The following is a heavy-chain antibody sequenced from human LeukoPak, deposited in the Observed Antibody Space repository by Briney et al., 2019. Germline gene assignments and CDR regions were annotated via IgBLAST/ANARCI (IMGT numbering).Heavy chain of an antibody. Sequence: GGSLRLSCAASGFTFNSYGMNWFRQAPGKGLEWISYINSVGGTTFYADSVKGRFTISRDNAKNLLFLQMNSLRAEDTAVYYCARVGYSDFWSGYYWNYWGQGTLATVSS. D-gene: IGHD3-3*01. J-gene: IGHJ4*02. CDR3: ARVGYSDFWSGYYWNY. V-gene: IGHV3-48*03. CDR1: GFTFNSYG. CDR2: INSVGGTT.